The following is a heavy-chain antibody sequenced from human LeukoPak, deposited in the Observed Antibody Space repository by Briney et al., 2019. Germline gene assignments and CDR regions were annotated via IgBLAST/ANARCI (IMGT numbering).Heavy chain of an antibody. J-gene: IGHJ4*02. CDR2: IYYSGST. D-gene: IGHD4-11*01. V-gene: IGHV4-59*01. Sequence: SETLSPTCSVSGGSISSYYWSWIRQPPGKGLEWIGYIYYSGSTDYNPSLKSRVTISVDTSKNQFSLKLSSVTAADTAVYYCAREGVTKYYFDYWGREPWSPSPQ. CDR3: AREGVTKYYFDY. CDR1: GGSISSYY.